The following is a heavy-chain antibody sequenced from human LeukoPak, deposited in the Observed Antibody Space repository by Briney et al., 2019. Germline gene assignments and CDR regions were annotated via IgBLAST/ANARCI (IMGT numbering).Heavy chain of an antibody. V-gene: IGHV4-39*07. D-gene: IGHD3-10*01. J-gene: IGHJ3*02. CDR2: IYYSGST. CDR1: GGSISSSSYY. Sequence: PSETLSLTCTVSGGSISSSSYYWGWIRQPPGKGLEWIGSIYYSGSTYYNPSLKSRVTISVDTSKNQFSLKLSSVAAADTAVYYCAREGSTLGGPQAFDIWGQGTMVTVSS. CDR3: AREGSTLGGPQAFDI.